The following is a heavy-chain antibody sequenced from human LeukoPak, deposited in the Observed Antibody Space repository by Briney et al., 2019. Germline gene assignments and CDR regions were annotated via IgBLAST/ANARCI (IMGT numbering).Heavy chain of an antibody. CDR1: GFTFSSYS. J-gene: IGHJ5*02. V-gene: IGHV3-21*01. D-gene: IGHD6-19*01. Sequence: GGSLRLSCAASGFTFSSYSMNWVRQAPGKGLEWVSPISSSSSYIYYADSVKGRFTISRDNSKNTLYLQMNSLRAEDTAVYYCARGKSVAGTGSYWFDPWGQGTLVTVSS. CDR2: ISSSSSYI. CDR3: ARGKSVAGTGSYWFDP.